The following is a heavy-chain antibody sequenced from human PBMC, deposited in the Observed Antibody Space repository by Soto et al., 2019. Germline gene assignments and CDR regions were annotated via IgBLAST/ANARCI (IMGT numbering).Heavy chain of an antibody. CDR2: ISYDGSNK. Sequence: QVQLVESGGGVVQPGRSLRLSCAASGFTFSSYAMHWVRQAPGKGLEWVAVISYDGSNKYYADSVKGRFTISRDNSKNTLYLQMNSLRAEDTAVYYCARARESFDYWGQGTLVTVSS. CDR1: GFTFSSYA. V-gene: IGHV3-30-3*01. CDR3: ARARESFDY. J-gene: IGHJ4*02.